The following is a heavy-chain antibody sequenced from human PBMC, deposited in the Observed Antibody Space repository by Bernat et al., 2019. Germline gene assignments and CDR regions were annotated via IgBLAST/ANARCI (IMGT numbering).Heavy chain of an antibody. V-gene: IGHV3-7*01. CDR3: ARDPGITGTIYYYGMDV. CDR2: IKQDGSEK. J-gene: IGHJ6*02. Sequence: EVQLVESGGGLVQPGGSLRLSCAASGFTFSNYWMTWVRQAPGKGLEWVANIKQDGSEKYYVDSGMGRFTISRDNAWNSLYLQMNSLRAEDTALYYCARDPGITGTIYYYGMDVWGRGTTVTVS. D-gene: IGHD1-20*01. CDR1: GFTFSNYW.